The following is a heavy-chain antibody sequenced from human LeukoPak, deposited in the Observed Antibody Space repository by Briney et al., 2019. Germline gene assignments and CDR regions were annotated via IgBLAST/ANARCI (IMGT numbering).Heavy chain of an antibody. D-gene: IGHD6-13*01. CDR2: ISGSGDTT. J-gene: IGHJ3*02. CDR1: GFTFSTFA. Sequence: GGSLRLSCTASGFTFSTFAMGWVRQAPGKGLQWVSGISGSGDTTYYADSVKGRFAISRDNAKNSLYLQMNSLRAEDTAVYYCALAAAASAAFDIWGQGTMVTVSS. CDR3: ALAAAASAAFDI. V-gene: IGHV3-23*01.